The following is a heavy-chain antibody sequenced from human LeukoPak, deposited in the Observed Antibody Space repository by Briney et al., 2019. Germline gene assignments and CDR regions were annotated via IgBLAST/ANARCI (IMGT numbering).Heavy chain of an antibody. CDR3: ARGLARTPFDY. Sequence: GGSLRLSCAASGFTFSDHYMDWVRQAPGKGLEWVGRIRNKANSYTTEYAASVKGRFTISRDDSKNSLYLQMNSLKTEDTAVYYCARGLARTPFDYWGQGTLVTVSS. CDR2: IRNKANSYTT. V-gene: IGHV3-72*01. J-gene: IGHJ4*02. CDR1: GFTFSDHY.